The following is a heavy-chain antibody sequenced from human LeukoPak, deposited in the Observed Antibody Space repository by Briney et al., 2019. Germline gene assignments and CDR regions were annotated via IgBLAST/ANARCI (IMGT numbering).Heavy chain of an antibody. J-gene: IGHJ4*02. V-gene: IGHV4-4*07. D-gene: IGHD3-10*01. CDR1: GGSISIYY. Sequence: SETLSLTCSVSGGSISIYYWSWIRQPAGKGLEWIGRIYTSGSTNYNPSLKSRVTISVDTSKNQFSLKLSSVTAADTAVYYCARRWGYGSGSYRYYFDYWGQGTLVTVSS. CDR2: IYTSGST. CDR3: ARRWGYGSGSYRYYFDY.